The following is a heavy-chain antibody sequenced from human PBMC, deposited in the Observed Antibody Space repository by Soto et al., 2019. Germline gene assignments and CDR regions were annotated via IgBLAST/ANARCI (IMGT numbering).Heavy chain of an antibody. J-gene: IGHJ5*02. V-gene: IGHV3-30-3*01. D-gene: IGHD3-22*01. Sequence: QVQLVESGGGVVQPGRSLRLSCAASGFTFSSYATHWVRHAPGKGLEWVAVISYDGSNKYYADSVKGRFTISRDNSKNTLYLQMNSLRAEDTAVYYCARGDGGYYRGGWCDPWGQGTLVTVSS. CDR3: ARGDGGYYRGGWCDP. CDR2: ISYDGSNK. CDR1: GFTFSSYA.